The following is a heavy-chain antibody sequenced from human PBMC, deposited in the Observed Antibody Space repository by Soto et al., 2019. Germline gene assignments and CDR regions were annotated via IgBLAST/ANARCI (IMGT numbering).Heavy chain of an antibody. V-gene: IGHV1-3*01. CDR3: ARVRGVTPGEYYFDY. CDR2: INAGNGNT. Sequence: QVQLVQSGAEVKKPGASVKVSCKASGYTFTSYAMRWVRQAPGQRLEWMGWINAGNGNTKYSQKFQGRVTITRDTSASTAYMELSSLRSEDTAVYYCARVRGVTPGEYYFDYWGQGTLVTVSS. D-gene: IGHD3-10*01. J-gene: IGHJ4*02. CDR1: GYTFTSYA.